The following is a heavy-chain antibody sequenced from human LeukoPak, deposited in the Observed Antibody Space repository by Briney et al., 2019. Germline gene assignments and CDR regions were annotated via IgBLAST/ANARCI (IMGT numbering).Heavy chain of an antibody. CDR1: GGSISSYY. D-gene: IGHD3-9*01. J-gene: IGHJ6*02. CDR2: MYYSGST. V-gene: IGHV4-59*07. Sequence: PSDTLSLTCTVSGGSISSYYWSWIRQPPGKGLEWIGYMYYSGSTNYNPSLKSRVTISVDTSKDQFSLKLSSVTAADTAVYDWARADYDILTGYLYYYYGMDVWGQGTTVTVSS. CDR3: ARADYDILTGYLYYYYGMDV.